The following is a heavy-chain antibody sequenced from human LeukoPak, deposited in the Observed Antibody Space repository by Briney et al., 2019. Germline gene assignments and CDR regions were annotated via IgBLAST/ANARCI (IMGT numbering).Heavy chain of an antibody. Sequence: ASVKVSCKASGGTFSSYAISWVRQAPGQGLEWMGWISAYNGNTNYAQKLQGRVTMTTDTSTSTAYMELRSLRSDDTAVYYCARDQGPSTYYDFWSGYQDFDYWGQGTLVTVSS. CDR3: ARDQGPSTYYDFWSGYQDFDY. J-gene: IGHJ4*02. CDR2: ISAYNGNT. CDR1: GGTFSSYA. D-gene: IGHD3-3*01. V-gene: IGHV1-18*01.